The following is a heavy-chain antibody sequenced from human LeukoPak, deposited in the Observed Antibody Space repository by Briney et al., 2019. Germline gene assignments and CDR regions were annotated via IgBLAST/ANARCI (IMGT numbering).Heavy chain of an antibody. CDR2: ISSSSSYI. CDR1: GFTFSSYS. CDR3: ARDEYSGYESSTY. Sequence: PGGSLRLSCAASGFTFSSYSMNWVRQAPGKGLEWVSSISSSSSYIYYADSMKGRFTISRDNAKNSLYLQMNSLRAEDTAVYYCARDEYSGYESSTYWGQGTLVTVSS. V-gene: IGHV3-21*01. D-gene: IGHD5-12*01. J-gene: IGHJ4*02.